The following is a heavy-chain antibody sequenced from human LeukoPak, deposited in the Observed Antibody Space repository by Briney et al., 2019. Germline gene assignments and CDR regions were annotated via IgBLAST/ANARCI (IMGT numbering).Heavy chain of an antibody. CDR1: GGSISSYY. V-gene: IGHV4-59*12. Sequence: PSETLSLTCTVSGGSISSYYWNWIRQPPGKGLEWIGYIYYSGSTNYNPSLKSRVTISVDTSKNQFSLKLSSVTAADTAVYYCARDSLGAGTVGATSGYWGQGTLVTVSS. D-gene: IGHD1-26*01. CDR3: ARDSLGAGTVGATSGY. CDR2: IYYSGST. J-gene: IGHJ4*02.